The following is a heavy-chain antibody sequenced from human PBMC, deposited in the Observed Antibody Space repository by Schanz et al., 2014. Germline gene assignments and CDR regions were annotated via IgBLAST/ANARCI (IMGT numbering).Heavy chain of an antibody. CDR1: GFTLSRYT. V-gene: IGHV3-30*14. Sequence: QVQLVESGGGMVQPGRSLRLSCAASGFTLSRYTMHWVRQAPGKGLEWVAVISSDGSNKYYADSVKGRFTISRENSKNTLFLQMNSLRADDTAVYFCARDEGRDGYNLAFDVWGQGTLVTVSS. CDR2: ISSDGSNK. D-gene: IGHD5-12*01. J-gene: IGHJ3*01. CDR3: ARDEGRDGYNLAFDV.